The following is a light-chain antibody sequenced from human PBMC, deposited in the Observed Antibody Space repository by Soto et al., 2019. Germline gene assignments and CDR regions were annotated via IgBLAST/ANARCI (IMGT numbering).Light chain of an antibody. CDR3: QQYGSSPQT. J-gene: IGKJ1*01. CDR2: GAS. V-gene: IGKV3-20*01. Sequence: EIVLTQSPGTLSLSPGERATLSCRAIQSVSSTCLAWYRQKPGQAPRLLIYGASSRATGIPDRFSGSGSGTDFTLTIGRLEPEYFAVYYCQQYGSSPQTFGQGTKVEIK. CDR1: QSVSSTC.